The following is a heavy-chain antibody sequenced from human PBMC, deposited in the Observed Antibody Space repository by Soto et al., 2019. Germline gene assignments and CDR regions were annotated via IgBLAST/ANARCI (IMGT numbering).Heavy chain of an antibody. CDR2: INAGNGNT. CDR1: GYTFTSYA. J-gene: IGHJ5*02. D-gene: IGHD3-16*02. CDR3: ARDRPYYDYVWGSYRYRFDP. V-gene: IGHV1-3*01. Sequence: ASVKVSCKASGYTFTSYAMHWVRQAPGQRLEWMGWINAGNGNTKYSQKFQGRVTITRDTSASTAYMELSSLRSEDTAVYYCARDRPYYDYVWGSYRYRFDPWGQGTLVTVPQ.